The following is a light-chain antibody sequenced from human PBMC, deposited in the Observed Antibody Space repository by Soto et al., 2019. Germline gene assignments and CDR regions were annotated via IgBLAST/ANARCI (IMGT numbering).Light chain of an antibody. V-gene: IGKV3-20*01. Sequence: EIVLTQSPGTLSLSPGERATLSCRASQSVSSSYLAWYQQKPGQAPRLLIYGASSRATGIPDRFSGSGSGTDFTLTISRLEPEDFAVYYCQQYGSSPRYNFGKETKLEIK. J-gene: IGKJ2*01. CDR1: QSVSSSY. CDR2: GAS. CDR3: QQYGSSPRYN.